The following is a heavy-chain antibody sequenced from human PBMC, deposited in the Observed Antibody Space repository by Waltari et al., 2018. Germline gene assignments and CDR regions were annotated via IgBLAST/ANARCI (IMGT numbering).Heavy chain of an antibody. CDR3: ARGPYCGGDCYYYFDY. J-gene: IGHJ4*02. CDR1: GGSISSGGYY. Sequence: QVQLQESGPGLVKPSQTLSLTCTVSGGSISSGGYYWSWIRPHPGKGLEWIGYIYHSGSTYYNPSLKSRVTISVDRSKNQFSLKLSSVTAADTAVYYCARGPYCGGDCYYYFDYWGQGTLVTVSS. V-gene: IGHV4-31*03. CDR2: IYHSGST. D-gene: IGHD2-21*02.